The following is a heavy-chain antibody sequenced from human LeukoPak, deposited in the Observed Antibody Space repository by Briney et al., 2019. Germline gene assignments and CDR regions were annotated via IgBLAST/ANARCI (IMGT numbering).Heavy chain of an antibody. CDR1: GGSISSSSYY. J-gene: IGHJ6*03. CDR3: ARAYYYCYYMDV. CDR2: IYYSGST. Sequence: SETLSLTCTVSGGSISSSSYYWGWIRQPPGKGLEWIGSIYYSGSTYYNPSLKSRVTISVDTSKNQLSLKLSSVTAADTAVYYCARAYYYCYYMDVWGKGTTVTVSS. V-gene: IGHV4-39*07.